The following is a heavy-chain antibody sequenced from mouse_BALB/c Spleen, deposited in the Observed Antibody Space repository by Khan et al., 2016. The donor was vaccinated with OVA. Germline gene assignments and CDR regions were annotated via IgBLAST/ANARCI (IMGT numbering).Heavy chain of an antibody. CDR1: GSIFTNYY. V-gene: IGHV1-5*01. Sequence: VQLQQSGTVLARPGSSVKMSCKAVGSIFTNYYMHWVKQRPGQGLEWIGGIFPGNSDNSYNQNLKGKAKLTAVTSARTANMELSGLTSEDSAVYYCLRAGFGAFAYWGQGTLVTVSA. J-gene: IGHJ3*01. D-gene: IGHD3-1*01. CDR3: LRAGFGAFAY. CDR2: IFPGNSDN.